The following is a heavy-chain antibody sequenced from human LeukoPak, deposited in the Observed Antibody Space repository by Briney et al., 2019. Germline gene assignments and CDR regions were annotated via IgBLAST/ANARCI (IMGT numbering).Heavy chain of an antibody. D-gene: IGHD6-13*01. CDR2: ISAYNGNT. CDR3: ARGYRLSAYSSSWYSALKNTVKYGTRALGFDY. Sequence: GASVKVSCKTSGYTFTSYGISWVRQAPGQGLEWMGWISAYNGNTNYAQKLQGRATMTTDTSTSTACMELRSLRSDDTAVYYCARGYRLSAYSSSWYSALKNTVKYGTRALGFDYWGQGTLVTVSS. CDR1: GYTFTSYG. J-gene: IGHJ4*02. V-gene: IGHV1-18*01.